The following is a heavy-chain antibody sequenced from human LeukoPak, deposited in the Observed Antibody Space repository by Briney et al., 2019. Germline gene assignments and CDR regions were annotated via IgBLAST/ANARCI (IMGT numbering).Heavy chain of an antibody. CDR1: GFTFSSYA. CDR2: ISASGGST. Sequence: GGSLRLSCAAFGFTFSSYAMSWVRQAPGKGLEWVSAISASGGSTYYADSVKGRFIISRDNSKNTLFLQMNSLRAEDTAVYYCAKERITGKVATYYYYYGMDVWGQGTTVTVSS. D-gene: IGHD1-20*01. J-gene: IGHJ6*02. V-gene: IGHV3-23*01. CDR3: AKERITGKVATYYYYYGMDV.